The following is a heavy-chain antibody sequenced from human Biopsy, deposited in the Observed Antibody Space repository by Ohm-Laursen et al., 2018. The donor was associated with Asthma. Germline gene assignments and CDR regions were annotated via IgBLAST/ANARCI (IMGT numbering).Heavy chain of an antibody. Sequence: SLRLSCAASGFSLSDYGMHWVRQSPGKGLEWVALISSDGSEKSNPDSVKGPFSVSRDASKNTLYLRLDSLTSEDTAVYYCARTFHFWSPYHAEHYQLWGQGTLVTVSS. CDR1: GFSLSDYG. CDR3: ARTFHFWSPYHAEHYQL. V-gene: IGHV3-30*03. CDR2: ISSDGSEK. J-gene: IGHJ1*01. D-gene: IGHD3-3*02.